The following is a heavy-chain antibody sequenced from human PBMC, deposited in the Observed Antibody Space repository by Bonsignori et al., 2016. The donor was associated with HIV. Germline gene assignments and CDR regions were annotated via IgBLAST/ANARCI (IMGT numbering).Heavy chain of an antibody. CDR2: IIPIIGVT. D-gene: IGHD6-13*01. Sequence: QVQLVQSGAEVKKPGSSVKVSCKASGGTSTSYTISWVRQAPGQGLEWMGGIIPIIGVTNYAQKFQGRVTISADKSTSTAYMDLNSLSSEDTAIYYCARRRDSSSWFNYLDVWGQG. J-gene: IGHJ6*02. V-gene: IGHV1-69*10. CDR3: ARRRDSSSWFNYLDV. CDR1: GGTSTSYT.